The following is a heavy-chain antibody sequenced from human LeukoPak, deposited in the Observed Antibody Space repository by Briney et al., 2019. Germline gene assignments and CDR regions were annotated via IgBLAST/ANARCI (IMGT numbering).Heavy chain of an antibody. Sequence: SETLSLTCTVSGGSISSYYWSWIRQPPGEGLEWIGSIYYSGSTYYNPSLKSRVTISVDTSKNQFSLKLISVTAADTAVYYCARDDPPKRYCSSTSCYGYWGQGTLVTVSS. CDR3: ARDDPPKRYCSSTSCYGY. CDR1: GGSISSYY. J-gene: IGHJ4*02. CDR2: IYYSGST. D-gene: IGHD2-2*01. V-gene: IGHV4-39*07.